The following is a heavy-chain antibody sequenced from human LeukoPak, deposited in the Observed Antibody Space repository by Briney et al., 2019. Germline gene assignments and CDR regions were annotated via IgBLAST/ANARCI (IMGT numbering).Heavy chain of an antibody. CDR2: IYYSGST. D-gene: IGHD1-26*01. V-gene: IGHV4-59*01. CDR3: ARVPAFSGWGARQVFDY. CDR1: GGSISSYY. J-gene: IGHJ4*02. Sequence: PSETLSLTCTVSGGSISSYYWSWIRQPPGKGLEWIGYIYYSGSTNYNPSLKSRVTISVDTSKNQFSLKLSSVTAADTAVYYCARVPAFSGWGARQVFDYWGQGTLVTVSS.